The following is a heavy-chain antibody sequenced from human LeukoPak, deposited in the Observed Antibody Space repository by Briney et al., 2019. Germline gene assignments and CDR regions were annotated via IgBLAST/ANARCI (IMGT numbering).Heavy chain of an antibody. J-gene: IGHJ4*02. Sequence: GGSLRLSCAASGFTFSSHWMHWVRQAPGKGLVWVSRINSDGSTTTYADSVKGRFTISRDNAKNTLYLQVNSLRAEDTAVYYCARQSYYYDSSGYYHDYWGQGTLVTVSP. D-gene: IGHD3-22*01. CDR2: INSDGSTT. V-gene: IGHV3-74*01. CDR1: GFTFSSHW. CDR3: ARQSYYYDSSGYYHDY.